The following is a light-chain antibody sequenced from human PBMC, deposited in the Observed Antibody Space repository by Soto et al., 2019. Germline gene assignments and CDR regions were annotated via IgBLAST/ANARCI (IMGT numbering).Light chain of an antibody. CDR1: QSISTY. J-gene: IGKJ1*01. CDR2: AAS. CDR3: QHSYSTQPT. Sequence: DIQMTQSPSSLSASVGDRVTITCRASQSISTYLNWYQQTPGKAPKLLIYAASSLQSGVPSRFSSSGSVTDLALTISSLHPEDSATYYCQHSYSTQPTLGQSAKVDI. V-gene: IGKV1-39*01.